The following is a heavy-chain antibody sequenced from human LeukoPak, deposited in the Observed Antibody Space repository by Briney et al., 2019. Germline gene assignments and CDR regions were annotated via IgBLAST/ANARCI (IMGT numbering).Heavy chain of an antibody. J-gene: IGHJ4*02. CDR3: AREGDPNYGSGSQGFDY. Sequence: GGSLRLSCAASGLTFSSYAMHWVRQAPGKGLEYVSAISSNGGSTYYANSVKGRFTISRDNSKNTLYLQMGSLRAEDMAVYYCAREGDPNYGSGSQGFDYWGQGTLVTVSS. CDR2: ISSNGGST. D-gene: IGHD3-10*01. V-gene: IGHV3-64*01. CDR1: GLTFSSYA.